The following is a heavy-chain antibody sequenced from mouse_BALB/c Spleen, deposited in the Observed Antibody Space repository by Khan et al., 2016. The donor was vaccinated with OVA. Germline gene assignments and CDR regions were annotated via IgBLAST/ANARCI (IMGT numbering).Heavy chain of an antibody. D-gene: IGHD1-1*01. V-gene: IGHV2-2*02. CDR1: GFSITNYG. CDR3: ARNYYGGSYLFTY. Sequence: QVQLKESGPGLVQPSQSLSITCTVSGFSITNYGIHWVRQSPGKGLEWLGVIWSGGSTVYNAAFISRLSISKDNSKSQVFFKMNSLETNDTAIYYCARNYYGGSYLFTYWGQRTLVTVSA. J-gene: IGHJ3*01. CDR2: IWSGGST.